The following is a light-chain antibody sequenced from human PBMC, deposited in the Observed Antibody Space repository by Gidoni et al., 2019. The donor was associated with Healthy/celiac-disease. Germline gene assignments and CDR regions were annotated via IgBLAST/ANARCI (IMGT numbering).Light chain of an antibody. CDR2: AAS. J-gene: IGKJ1*01. CDR3: QQSYSTPWT. CDR1: QSISSY. V-gene: IGKV1-39*01. Sequence: DIQMTTHPSSPSASVGDRITITCRANQSISSYLNWYQQKPEKAPKLLIYAASSLQSGVPSRFSGSGSRTDITLTSSSLQPEDFATYYCQQSYSTPWTFGQGTKVEIK.